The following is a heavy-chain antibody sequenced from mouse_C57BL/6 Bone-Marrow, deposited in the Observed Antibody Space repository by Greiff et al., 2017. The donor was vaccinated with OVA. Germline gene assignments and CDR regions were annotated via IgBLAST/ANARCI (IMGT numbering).Heavy chain of an antibody. CDR1: GYTFTNYW. V-gene: IGHV1-63*01. J-gene: IGHJ1*03. CDR2: IYPGGGYT. D-gene: IGHD3-3*01. Sequence: VQLQQSGAELVRPGTSVKMSCKASGYTFTNYWIGWAKQRPGHGLEWIGDIYPGGGYTNYNEKFKGKATLTADKSSSTAYMQFSSVTSEDSAIYDCARGGLWYVDGWGTGTTGTVSS. CDR3: ARGGLWYVDG.